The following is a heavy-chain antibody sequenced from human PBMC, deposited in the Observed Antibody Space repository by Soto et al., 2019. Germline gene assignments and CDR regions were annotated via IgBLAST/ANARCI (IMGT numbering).Heavy chain of an antibody. CDR2: ISGDKGDHT. V-gene: IGHV3-23*01. Sequence: PGGSLRLSCSVSGFTFRAFAMTWVRQAPGKGLEWVSKISGDKGDHTYYADSVKGRFTTSIGSSRTTVYLQMRDLRPEDTALYFCATWHLREHAYDIWGQGTMVTVSS. CDR3: ATWHLREHAYDI. J-gene: IGHJ3*02. CDR1: GFTFRAFA. D-gene: IGHD5-12*01.